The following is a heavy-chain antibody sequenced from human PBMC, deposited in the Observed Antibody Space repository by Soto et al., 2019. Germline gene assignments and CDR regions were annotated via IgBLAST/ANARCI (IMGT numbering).Heavy chain of an antibody. J-gene: IGHJ5*02. V-gene: IGHV3-48*01. D-gene: IGHD6-13*01. Sequence: GGSLRLSCAACGFTFSSYSMNWVRQAPGKGLEWVSYISSSSSTIYYADSVKGRFTISRDNAKNSLYLQMNSLRAEDTAVYYCARDLASSSWLNWFDPWGQGTLVTVSS. CDR3: ARDLASSSWLNWFDP. CDR1: GFTFSSYS. CDR2: ISSSSSTI.